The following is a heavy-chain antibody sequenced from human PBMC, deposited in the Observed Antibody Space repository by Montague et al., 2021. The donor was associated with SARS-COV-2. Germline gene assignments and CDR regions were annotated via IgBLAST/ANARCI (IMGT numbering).Heavy chain of an antibody. CDR2: TYYRSKWYN. CDR1: GDSVSSNSAA. V-gene: IGHV6-1*01. D-gene: IGHD6-13*01. J-gene: IGHJ6*02. Sequence: CAISGDSVSSNSAAWNWIRQSPSRGLEWLGRTYYRSKWYNDYAVSVKSRITINPDTSKNQFSLQLNSVTPEDTAVYYCASGRMVPYSSSWTTLYYYYGMDVWGQETTVTVSS. CDR3: ASGRMVPYSSSWTTLYYYYGMDV.